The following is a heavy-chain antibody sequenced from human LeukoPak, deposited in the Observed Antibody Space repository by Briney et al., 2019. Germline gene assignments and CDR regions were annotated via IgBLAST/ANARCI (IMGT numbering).Heavy chain of an antibody. Sequence: ASVKVSCKASGYTFTSYGISWVRQAPGQGLEWMGWISAYSGNTNYAQKLQGRVTMTTDTSTSTAYMELRSLRSDDTAVYYCARDFLRESPVIYGGKRGWFDPWGQGTLVTVSS. D-gene: IGHD4-23*01. CDR1: GYTFTSYG. CDR2: ISAYSGNT. V-gene: IGHV1-18*01. J-gene: IGHJ5*02. CDR3: ARDFLRESPVIYGGKRGWFDP.